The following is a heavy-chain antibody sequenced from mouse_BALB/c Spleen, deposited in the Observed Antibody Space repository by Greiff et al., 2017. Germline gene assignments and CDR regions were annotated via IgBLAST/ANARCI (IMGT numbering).Heavy chain of an antibody. J-gene: IGHJ3*01. CDR3: ARPYGYDRAWFAY. D-gene: IGHD2-2*01. CDR2: IWGGGST. CDR1: GFSLSRYS. V-gene: IGHV2-6-4*01. Sequence: VNVVESGPGLVAPSQSLSITCTVSGFSLSRYSVHWVRQPPGKGLEWLGMIWGGGSTDYNSALKSRLSISKDNSKSQVFLKMNSLQTDDTAMYYCARPYGYDRAWFAYWGQGTLVTVSA.